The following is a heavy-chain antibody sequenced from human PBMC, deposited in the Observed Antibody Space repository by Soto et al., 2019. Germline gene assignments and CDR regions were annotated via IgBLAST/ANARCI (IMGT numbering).Heavy chain of an antibody. CDR3: ARDLGYSYGYPSYYYYGMDV. D-gene: IGHD5-18*01. J-gene: IGHJ6*02. CDR2: ISYDGSNK. Sequence: SLRLSCAASGFTFSSYAMHWVRQAPGKGLEWVAVISYDGSNKYYADSVKGRFTISRDNSKNTLYLQMNSLRAEDTAVYYCARDLGYSYGYPSYYYYGMDVWGQGTTVTVSS. CDR1: GFTFSSYA. V-gene: IGHV3-30-3*01.